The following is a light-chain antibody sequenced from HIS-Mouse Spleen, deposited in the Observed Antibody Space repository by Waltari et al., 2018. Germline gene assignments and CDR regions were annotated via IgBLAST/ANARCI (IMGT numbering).Light chain of an antibody. CDR2: DVS. CDR1: SSDVGGYNY. Sequence: QSALTQPSSVSGSPGQSVTISCTGTSSDVGGYNYVSGYQQPPGKAPKLMIYDVSKRPSGVPDRFSGSKSGNTASLTISGLQAEDEADYYCCSYAGSYTLVFGGGTKLTVL. J-gene: IGLJ2*01. CDR3: CSYAGSYTLV. V-gene: IGLV2-11*01.